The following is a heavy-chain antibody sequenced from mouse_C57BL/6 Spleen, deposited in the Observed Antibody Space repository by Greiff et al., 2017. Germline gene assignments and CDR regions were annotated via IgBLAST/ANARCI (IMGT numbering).Heavy chain of an antibody. J-gene: IGHJ3*01. Sequence: QVQLQQSGAELVKPGASVKLSCKASGYTFTEYTIHWVKQRSGQGLEWIGWFYPGSGSIKYNEKFKDKATLTADKSSSTVYMELSRLTSEDSAVXFWARHEGIYDGYYSAWFAYWGQGTLVTVSA. CDR2: FYPGSGSI. CDR1: GYTFTEYT. D-gene: IGHD2-3*01. V-gene: IGHV1-62-2*01. CDR3: ARHEGIYDGYYSAWFAY.